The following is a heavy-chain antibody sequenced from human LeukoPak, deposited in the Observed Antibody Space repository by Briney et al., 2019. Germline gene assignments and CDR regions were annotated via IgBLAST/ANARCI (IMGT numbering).Heavy chain of an antibody. D-gene: IGHD2-15*01. Sequence: ASVKVSCKASGGTFSSYAISWLRQAPEQGLEWMGGIIPIFGTANYAQKFQGRVTITADESTSTAYMELSSLRSEDTAVYYCARVSCSGGSCYRDYFDYWGQGTLVTVSS. CDR2: IIPIFGTA. CDR1: GGTFSSYA. CDR3: ARVSCSGGSCYRDYFDY. V-gene: IGHV1-69*13. J-gene: IGHJ4*02.